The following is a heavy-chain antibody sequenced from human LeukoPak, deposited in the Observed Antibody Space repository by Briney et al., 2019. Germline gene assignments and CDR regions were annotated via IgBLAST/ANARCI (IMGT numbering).Heavy chain of an antibody. D-gene: IGHD1-7*01. CDR1: GFTFSSSA. CDR2: ISGSGTGT. Sequence: GGSLRLSCAASGFTFSSSAISWVRQAPGKGLYWVLAISGSGTGTYYADSVKGRFTISRDNSKNTLYLQMSSLRAEDTAVYYCAKEGGTGTRFDYWGQGTLVTVSS. CDR3: AKEGGTGTRFDY. J-gene: IGHJ4*02. V-gene: IGHV3-23*01.